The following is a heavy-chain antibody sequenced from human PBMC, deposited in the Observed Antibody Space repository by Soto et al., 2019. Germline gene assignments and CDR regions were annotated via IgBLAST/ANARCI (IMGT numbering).Heavy chain of an antibody. CDR1: GFTFSNAW. Sequence: GGSLRFSCAASGFTFSNAWMNWVRQAPGKGLEWVGRIKSKTDGGTTDNAAPVKGRFTISRDNSKNTLYLQMNSLKTEDTAVYYCTTDGVEIFGVVTTYYFDYWGQGTLVTVSS. CDR2: IKSKTDGGTT. CDR3: TTDGVEIFGVVTTYYFDY. J-gene: IGHJ4*02. V-gene: IGHV3-15*07. D-gene: IGHD3-3*01.